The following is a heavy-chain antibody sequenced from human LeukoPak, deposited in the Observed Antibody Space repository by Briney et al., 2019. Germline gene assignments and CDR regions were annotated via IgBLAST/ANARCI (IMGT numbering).Heavy chain of an antibody. Sequence: SETLSLTCTVSGASISSYYWSWIRQPPGKGLEWIGYIYDSGSTNYNPSLKSRHTISVDTSNNQFSLKLSSVTAADTAVYYCARGSVTTYYFYGMDVWGKGTTVTVSS. CDR1: GASISSYY. CDR3: ARGSVTTYYFYGMDV. J-gene: IGHJ6*04. D-gene: IGHD4-17*01. CDR2: IYDSGST. V-gene: IGHV4-59*01.